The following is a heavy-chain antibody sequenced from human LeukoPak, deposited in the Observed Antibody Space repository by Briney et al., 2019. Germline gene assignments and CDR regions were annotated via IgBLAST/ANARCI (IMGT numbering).Heavy chain of an antibody. Sequence: PLETLSLTCTVSGGSISNWYWGWFRQPAGKGLEWIGRIYTSGSTIYDPSLKSRVTMSVDTSTNQISLRLTSVTAADTAMYYCARKLASSTLKAGAFDVWGQGTTVTVSS. D-gene: IGHD2-2*01. CDR1: GGSISNWY. J-gene: IGHJ3*01. CDR3: ARKLASSTLKAGAFDV. V-gene: IGHV4-4*07. CDR2: IYTSGST.